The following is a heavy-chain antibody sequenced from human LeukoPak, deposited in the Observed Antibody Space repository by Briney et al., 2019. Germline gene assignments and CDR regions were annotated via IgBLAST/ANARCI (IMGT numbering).Heavy chain of an antibody. V-gene: IGHV3-7*01. CDR2: IKQDGSEK. CDR1: GFTFSSYW. D-gene: IGHD3-22*01. Sequence: GGSLRLSCAASGFTFSSYWMSWVRQAPGKGLEWVANIKQDGSEKYYVDSVKGRFTISRDNAKNSLYLQMNSLRAGDTAVYYCARDNGYYDSSGYTYFDYWGQGTLVTVSS. CDR3: ARDNGYYDSSGYTYFDY. J-gene: IGHJ4*02.